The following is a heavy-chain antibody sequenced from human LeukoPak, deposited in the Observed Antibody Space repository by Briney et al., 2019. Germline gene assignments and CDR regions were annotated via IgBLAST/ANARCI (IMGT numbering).Heavy chain of an antibody. CDR1: GFTFSSYA. V-gene: IGHV3-30*04. CDR2: ISYDGSNK. J-gene: IGHJ3*02. CDR3: VSAMHAFDI. Sequence: TGGSLRLSCAASGFTFSSYAMHWVRQAPGKGLEWVAVISYDGSNKYYADSVKGRFTISRDNSKNTLYLQMNSLRAEDTAVYYCVSAMHAFDIWGQGTMVTVSS.